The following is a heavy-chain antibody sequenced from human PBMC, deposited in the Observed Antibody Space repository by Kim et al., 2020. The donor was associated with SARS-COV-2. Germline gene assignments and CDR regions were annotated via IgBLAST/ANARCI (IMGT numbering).Heavy chain of an antibody. V-gene: IGHV3-23*01. J-gene: IGHJ2*01. CDR3: AKKGIPARGRCYFDL. CDR2: LSDSGGDT. D-gene: IGHD6-13*01. CDR1: GFTFSSFG. Sequence: GGSLRLSCAASGFTFSSFGMTWVRQAPGKGLEWVSLLSDSGGDTFYADSVKGRFTISRDNSKNMLYLQMNSLRAEDTAVYFCAKKGIPARGRCYFDLWGRGALVTLSS.